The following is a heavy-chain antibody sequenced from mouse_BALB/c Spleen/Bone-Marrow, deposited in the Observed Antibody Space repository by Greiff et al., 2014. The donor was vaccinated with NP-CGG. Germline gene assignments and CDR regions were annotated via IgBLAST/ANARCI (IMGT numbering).Heavy chain of an antibody. J-gene: IGHJ2*01. D-gene: IGHD1-1*01. Sequence: VQLQQSGAELAKPGASVKMSCKASGYTFTSYWMHWVKQRPGQGLEWIGYINPSTGYTEYNQKFKDEATLTADKSSSTAYMQLSSLTSEDSAVYYCARSNYYGSKDYWGQGTTLTVSS. V-gene: IGHV1-7*01. CDR3: ARSNYYGSKDY. CDR1: GYTFTSYW. CDR2: INPSTGYT.